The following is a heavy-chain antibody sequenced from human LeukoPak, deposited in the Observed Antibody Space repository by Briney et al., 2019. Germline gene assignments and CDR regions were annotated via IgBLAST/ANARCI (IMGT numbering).Heavy chain of an antibody. CDR2: ISSGGTTI. J-gene: IGHJ4*02. V-gene: IGHV3-48*03. D-gene: IGHD3-22*01. Sequence: GGSLRLSCAASGFTFSSYEMNWVRQAPGKGLEWVSYISSGGTTISYADSVKGRFTISRDNSKNALYLQMNGLRADDTAVYYCGIRDTSDYYVFWGQGTLVTVSS. CDR3: GIRDTSDYYVF. CDR1: GFTFSSYE.